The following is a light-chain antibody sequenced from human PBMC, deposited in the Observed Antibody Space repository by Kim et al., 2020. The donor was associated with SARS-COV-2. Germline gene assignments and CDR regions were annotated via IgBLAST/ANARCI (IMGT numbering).Light chain of an antibody. CDR3: QKYNSAPWT. CDR2: AAS. Sequence: DIQMTQSPSSLSASVGDSVTITCRASQGISNNLAWYQHKPGKVPTLLIFAASTLQSGVPSRFSGSGSGTDFTLTISSLQPEDFATYYCQKYNSAPWTFGQGTKVDIK. J-gene: IGKJ1*01. V-gene: IGKV1-27*01. CDR1: QGISNN.